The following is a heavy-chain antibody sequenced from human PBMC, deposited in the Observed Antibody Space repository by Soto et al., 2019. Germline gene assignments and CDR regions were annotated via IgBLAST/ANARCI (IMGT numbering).Heavy chain of an antibody. CDR1: GYSFTSHY. V-gene: IGHV1-46*01. D-gene: IGHD2-8*01. CDR2: IYPGGVNI. J-gene: IGHJ5*01. Sequence: ASVKVSCKAIGYSFTSHYMHWVRQAPGQGLEWMGTIYPGGVNIGYAQKFKGRVTINADMSKNQVSLQLNSVTPEDSAVYYCVRLIGNSWLDYWGQGTLVTVSS. CDR3: VRLIGNSWLDY.